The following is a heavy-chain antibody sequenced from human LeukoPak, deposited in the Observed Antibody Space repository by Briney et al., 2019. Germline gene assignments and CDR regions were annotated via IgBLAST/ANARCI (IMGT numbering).Heavy chain of an antibody. V-gene: IGHV1-69*05. CDR2: IIPIFGTA. CDR1: GGTFSSYA. J-gene: IGHJ6*03. D-gene: IGHD4-17*01. CDR3: ARADYGDPRGYYYYMDV. Sequence: GASVKVSCKASGGTFSSYAISWVRQAPGQGLEWMGGIIPIFGTANYAQKLQGRVTMTTDTSTSTAYMELRSLRSDDTAVYYCARADYGDPRGYYYYMDVWGKGTTVTVSS.